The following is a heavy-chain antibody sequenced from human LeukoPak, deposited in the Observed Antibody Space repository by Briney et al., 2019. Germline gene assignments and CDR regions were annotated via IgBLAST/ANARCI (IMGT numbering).Heavy chain of an antibody. D-gene: IGHD2-15*01. V-gene: IGHV1-46*01. CDR1: GYTFTSYC. CDR3: ARVVVAPEWWFDP. CDR2: INPSGGST. Sequence: ASVKVSCKASGYTFTSYCMHWVRQAPGQGLEWMGIINPSGGSTSYAQKFQGRVTMTRDTSTSTVYMELSSLRSEDTAVYYCARVVVAPEWWFDPWGQGTLVTVSS. J-gene: IGHJ5*02.